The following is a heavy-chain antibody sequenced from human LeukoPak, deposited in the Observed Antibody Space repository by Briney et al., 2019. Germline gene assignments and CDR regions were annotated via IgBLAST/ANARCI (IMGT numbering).Heavy chain of an antibody. CDR3: ARGQYGSGWVTQVRYYYYYGMDV. Sequence: TLSLTCTVSGGSISSGGCYWSWIRQPPGKGLEWIGYIYHSGSTNYNPSLKSRVTISVDTSKNQFSLKLSSVTAADTAVYYCARGQYGSGWVTQVRYYYYYGMDVWGQGTTVTVSS. D-gene: IGHD6-19*01. CDR2: IYHSGST. V-gene: IGHV4-30-2*01. J-gene: IGHJ6*02. CDR1: GGSISSGGCY.